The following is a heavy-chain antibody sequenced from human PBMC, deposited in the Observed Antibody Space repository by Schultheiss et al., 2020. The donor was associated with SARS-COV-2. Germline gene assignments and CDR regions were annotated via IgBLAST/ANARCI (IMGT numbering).Heavy chain of an antibody. V-gene: IGHV4-61*02. CDR3: ARDGGSYVSEVN. Sequence: LRLSCAVSGYSISSGYYWSWIRQPAGKGLEWIGRIYTSGSTNYNPSLKSRVTISVDTSKNQFSLKLSSVTAADTAVYYCARDGGSYVSEVNWGQGTLVTVSS. CDR1: GYSISSGYY. CDR2: IYTSGST. J-gene: IGHJ4*02. D-gene: IGHD1-26*01.